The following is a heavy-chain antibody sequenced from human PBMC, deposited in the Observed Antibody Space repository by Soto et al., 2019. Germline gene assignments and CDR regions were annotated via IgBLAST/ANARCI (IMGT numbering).Heavy chain of an antibody. CDR2: IYYSGST. CDR3: ARGPESCSGCAQSGIDY. V-gene: IGHV4-59*01. D-gene: IGHD2-15*01. J-gene: IGHJ4*02. Sequence: QVQLQESGPGLVKPSETLSLTCTVSGGSISSYYWSWIRQPPGKGLEWIGYIYYSGSTNYNPSLKSRVTLSVDTSKNQFSLKLSSVTAADTAVYYCARGPESCSGCAQSGIDYWGQGTLVTVSS. CDR1: GGSISSYY.